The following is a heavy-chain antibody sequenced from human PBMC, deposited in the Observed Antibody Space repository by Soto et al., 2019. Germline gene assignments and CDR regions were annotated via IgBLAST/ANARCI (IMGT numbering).Heavy chain of an antibody. V-gene: IGHV4-4*07. D-gene: IGHD3-3*01. CDR3: ARGQRFSDWFDP. J-gene: IGHJ5*02. CDR1: GGSMTSYY. CDR2: VYSSGGT. Sequence: ETLSLTCTVSGGSMTSYYWTWIRQPAGKGLEWIGRVYSSGGTHYNPSLKSRVTISLDTSKNQFSLRLLSVTDADTAVYFCARGQRFSDWFDPWGQGTLVTVSS.